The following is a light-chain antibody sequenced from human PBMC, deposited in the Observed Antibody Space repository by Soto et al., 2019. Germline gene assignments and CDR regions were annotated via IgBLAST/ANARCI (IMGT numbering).Light chain of an antibody. CDR1: QSVSSN. V-gene: IGKV3-15*01. Sequence: EIVMTQSPSTLSGSAGERATLSWRASQSVSSNLAWYQQKPGQAPRLLVYGASTRATGIPARFSGSGSETQFTPTINSLQSEDFAVYYCQQYNNWPPWTFGQGTKVDIK. CDR2: GAS. J-gene: IGKJ1*01. CDR3: QQYNNWPPWT.